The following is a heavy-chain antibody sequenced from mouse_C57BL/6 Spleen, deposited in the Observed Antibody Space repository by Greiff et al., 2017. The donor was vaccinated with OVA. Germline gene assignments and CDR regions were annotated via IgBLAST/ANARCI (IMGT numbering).Heavy chain of an antibody. CDR1: GYAFRSYW. J-gene: IGHJ3*01. D-gene: IGHD2-4*01. CDR2: IYPGDGDT. Sequence: VQLQQSGAELVKPGASVKISCKASGYAFRSYWMNWVKQRPGKGLEWIGQIYPGDGDTNSNGKLKGKATLTADKSSSTAYMQFRSLTSEDSSVYFCARAIYYDYDTFAYWGQGTLVTVSA. V-gene: IGHV1-80*01. CDR3: ARAIYYDYDTFAY.